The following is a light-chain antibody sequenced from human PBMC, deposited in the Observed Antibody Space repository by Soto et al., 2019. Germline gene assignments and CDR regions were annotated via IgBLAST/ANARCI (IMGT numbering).Light chain of an antibody. Sequence: QSVLTQPASVSGSPGQSITISCTGTSSDVGLYDYVSWYQQHPGKAPQLMIYAVSNRPSGVSNRFSASKSGNTASLTISGLQAEDEADYYCSSKRDSSTLFVFGTGTKVTVL. CDR2: AVS. V-gene: IGLV2-14*01. J-gene: IGLJ1*01. CDR1: SSDVGLYDY. CDR3: SSKRDSSTLFV.